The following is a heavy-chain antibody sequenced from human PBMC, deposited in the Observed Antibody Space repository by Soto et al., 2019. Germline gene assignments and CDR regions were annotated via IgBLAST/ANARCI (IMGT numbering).Heavy chain of an antibody. Sequence: QVTLKESGPVLVQPTEPLTLRCTVSGLSITDSEMGVSWIRQPPGQPLEWLAHIDSSGERSYRTFRKSRLAISKYTAKCQIVLTMTNMGPADTATYYCARRHLAVAVSPWFDPWGQGIPVTVSS. CDR3: ARRHLAVAVSPWFDP. V-gene: IGHV2-26*01. J-gene: IGHJ5*02. CDR1: GLSITDSEMG. D-gene: IGHD6-19*01. CDR2: IDSSGER.